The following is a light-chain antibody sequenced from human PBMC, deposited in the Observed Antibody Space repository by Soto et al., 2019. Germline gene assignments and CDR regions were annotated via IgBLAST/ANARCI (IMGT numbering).Light chain of an antibody. Sequence: EIVMTQSPATLSVSPGERASLSCRASQSVGTNLVWYQQRPGQAPRLLIYGASTRVTGIPARFSGSGSGTEFTLTISSLQSEDFAVYYCQKYNNWPPITFGQGTRLEMK. V-gene: IGKV3-15*01. CDR1: QSVGTN. J-gene: IGKJ5*01. CDR3: QKYNNWPPIT. CDR2: GAS.